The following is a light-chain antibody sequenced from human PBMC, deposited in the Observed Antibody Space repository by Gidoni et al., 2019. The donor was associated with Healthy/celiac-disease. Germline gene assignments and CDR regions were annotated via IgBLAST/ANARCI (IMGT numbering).Light chain of an antibody. V-gene: IGKV1-39*01. CDR1: QSISSY. J-gene: IGKJ4*01. CDR3: QQSYSTPLT. CDR2: AAS. Sequence: DIQMTQSPSSLSASVGDRVTITCRESQSISSYLNWYQQKPGKAPKLLIYAASSLQSGVPSRFSGIGSGTDFTLTISSLQPEDFATYYCQQSYSTPLTFGGGTKVEIK.